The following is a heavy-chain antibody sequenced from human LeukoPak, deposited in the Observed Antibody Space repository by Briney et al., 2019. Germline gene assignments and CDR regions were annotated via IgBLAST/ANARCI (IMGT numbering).Heavy chain of an antibody. CDR3: ARVVGLTMIVVVYYWFDP. Sequence: SGTLSLTCAVSGGSISSSNWWSWVRQPPGKGLEWIGEIYHSGSTNYNPSLKSRVTISVDKSKNQFSLKLSSVTAADTAVYYCARVVGLTMIVVVYYWFDPWGQGTLVTVSS. CDR2: IYHSGST. J-gene: IGHJ5*02. V-gene: IGHV4-4*02. D-gene: IGHD3-22*01. CDR1: GGSISSSNW.